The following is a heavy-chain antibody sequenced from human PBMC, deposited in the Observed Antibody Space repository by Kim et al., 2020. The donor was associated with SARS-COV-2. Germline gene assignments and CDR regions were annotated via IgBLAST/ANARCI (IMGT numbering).Heavy chain of an antibody. D-gene: IGHD6-19*01. V-gene: IGHV3-7*01. CDR3: ARDPGYSSARRWFDP. Sequence: GGSLRLSCAASGFTLSNYWMNWVRQAPGEGLEWVANIKEDGSEKHYVNSVKGRYTISSDNARNSLYLQMNSLRAEDTAVHYCARDPGYSSARRWFDPWGQGTLVSVSS. CDR1: GFTLSNYW. CDR2: IKEDGSEK. J-gene: IGHJ5*02.